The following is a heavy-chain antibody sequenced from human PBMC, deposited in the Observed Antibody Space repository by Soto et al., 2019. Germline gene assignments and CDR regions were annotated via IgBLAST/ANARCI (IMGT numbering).Heavy chain of an antibody. J-gene: IGHJ4*02. CDR1: GFIFSNYG. V-gene: IGHV3-30*18. D-gene: IGHD4-4*01. CDR3: VKEATVKAAHHFDY. CDR2: VSWDGKAE. Sequence: QVQLVESGGGVVQPGESLRLSCAASGFIFSNYGMQWFRQAPGKGLEWVAVVSWDGKAEYYVDSVKGRFTISRDNSGDTLSLQMNSLRPDDTAVYYCVKEATVKAAHHFDYWGQGTLVTVSS.